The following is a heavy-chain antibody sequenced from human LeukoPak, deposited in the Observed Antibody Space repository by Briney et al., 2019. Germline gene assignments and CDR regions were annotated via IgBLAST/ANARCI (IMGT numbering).Heavy chain of an antibody. V-gene: IGHV4-39*01. Sequence: SETLSLTCTVSGGSISSSSYYWGWVHQPPGKGLEWIGSIYYSGRTYYNPSLKSRVTISVDTSKNQFSLTVSSVTAADTAIYYCARHSLKLVDADFDYWGQGTLVTVSS. J-gene: IGHJ4*02. CDR3: ARHSLKLVDADFDY. CDR2: IYYSGRT. D-gene: IGHD3-16*02. CDR1: GGSISSSSYY.